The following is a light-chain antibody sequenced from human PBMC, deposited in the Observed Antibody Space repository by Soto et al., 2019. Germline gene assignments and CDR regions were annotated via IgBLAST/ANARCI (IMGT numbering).Light chain of an antibody. V-gene: IGLV1-44*01. Sequence: SVLTQPPSAPGTPGQRVTISCSGSTPNIGSNPVNWYQQLPGTAPKLLIYSNNQRPSGVPDRFSGSKSGTSASLAISGLQSEDEADYYCAAWDDSLNGRYVFGTGTKVIGL. J-gene: IGLJ1*01. CDR3: AAWDDSLNGRYV. CDR2: SNN. CDR1: TPNIGSNP.